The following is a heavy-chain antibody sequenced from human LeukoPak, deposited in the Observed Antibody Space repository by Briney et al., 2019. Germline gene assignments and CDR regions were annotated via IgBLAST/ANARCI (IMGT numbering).Heavy chain of an antibody. J-gene: IGHJ4*02. D-gene: IGHD6-13*01. V-gene: IGHV3-21*01. CDR1: GFTFSSYS. Sequence: GGSLRLSCAASGFTFSSYSMNWVRQAPGKGLEWASSISSSSSYIYYADSVKGRFTISRDNAKNSLYLQMNSLRAEDTAVYYCARLDRRQLVRTPFDYWGQGTLVTVSS. CDR3: ARLDRRQLVRTPFDY. CDR2: ISSSSSYI.